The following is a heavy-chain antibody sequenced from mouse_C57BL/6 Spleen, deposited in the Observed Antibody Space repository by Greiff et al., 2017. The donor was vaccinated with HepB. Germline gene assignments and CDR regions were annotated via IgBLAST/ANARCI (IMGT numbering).Heavy chain of an antibody. J-gene: IGHJ2*01. D-gene: IGHD4-1*01. CDR3: ARGGLGRSLDY. CDR1: GYTFTDYY. Sequence: EVQLQQSGPELVKPGASVKISCKASGYTFTDYYMNWVKQSHGKSLEWIGDINPNNGGTSYNQKFKGKATLTVDKSSSTAYMELRSLTSEDSAVYYCARGGLGRSLDYWGQGTTLTVSS. CDR2: INPNNGGT. V-gene: IGHV1-26*01.